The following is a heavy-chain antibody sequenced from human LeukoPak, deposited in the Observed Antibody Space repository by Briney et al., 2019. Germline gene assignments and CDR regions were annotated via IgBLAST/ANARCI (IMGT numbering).Heavy chain of an antibody. Sequence: PSETLSLTCAVYGGSFSGYYWSWIRQPPGKGLEWIGEINHSGSTNYNPSLKSRVTISVDTSKNQFSLKLSSVTAADTAVYYCARDQGSGPMSWFDPWGQGTLVTVSS. CDR3: ARDQGSGPMSWFDP. CDR1: GGSFSGYY. J-gene: IGHJ5*02. D-gene: IGHD3-10*01. CDR2: INHSGST. V-gene: IGHV4-34*01.